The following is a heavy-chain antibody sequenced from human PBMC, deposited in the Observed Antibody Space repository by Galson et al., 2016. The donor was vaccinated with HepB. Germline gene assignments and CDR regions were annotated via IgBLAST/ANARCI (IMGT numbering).Heavy chain of an antibody. J-gene: IGHJ6*02. CDR2: ISYDGTNK. CDR1: GFTFSTYA. Sequence: SLRLSCAASGFTFSTYAMQWVRQAPGRGLEWVAVISYDGTNKYYADSVKGRFTISRDHSRNTLYLQMNSLRVEDTAVYYCARDKGPGIAVAADFLGSYGMDVWGQGTTVTVSS. CDR3: ARDKGPGIAVAADFLGSYGMDV. D-gene: IGHD6-19*01. V-gene: IGHV3-30-3*01.